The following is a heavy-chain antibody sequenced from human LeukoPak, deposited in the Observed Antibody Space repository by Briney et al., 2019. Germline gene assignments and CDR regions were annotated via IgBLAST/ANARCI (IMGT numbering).Heavy chain of an antibody. CDR3: AKEEVVAATAAI. CDR2: IKQDGSEK. Sequence: GSLRLSCAAYGFTFSSYWMSWVRQAPGKGLEWVANIKQDGSEKYYVDSVKGRFTISRDHAKNSLYLRMNRLRAEETAVYYCAKEEVVAATAAIWGQKTLVTVSS. D-gene: IGHD2-15*01. CDR1: GFTFSSYW. V-gene: IGHV3-7*04. J-gene: IGHJ4*02.